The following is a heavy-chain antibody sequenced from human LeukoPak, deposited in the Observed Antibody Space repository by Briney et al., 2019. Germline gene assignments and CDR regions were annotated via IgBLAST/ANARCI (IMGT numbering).Heavy chain of an antibody. CDR2: IYYSGST. J-gene: IGHJ4*02. CDR3: AREGLSGSYYPFDY. CDR1: GGSISSYY. Sequence: PSETLSLTCTVSGGSISSYYWSWIRQPPGKGLEWIGYIYYSGSTNYNPSLKSRVTISVDMSKNQFSLKLSSVTAADTAVYYCAREGLSGSYYPFDYWGQGTLVTVSS. V-gene: IGHV4-59*01. D-gene: IGHD1-26*01.